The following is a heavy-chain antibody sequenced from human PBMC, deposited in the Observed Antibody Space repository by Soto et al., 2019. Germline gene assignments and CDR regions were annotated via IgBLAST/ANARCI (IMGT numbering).Heavy chain of an antibody. Sequence: GSLRLSCAASGFTFSSYGMHWVRQAPGKGLEWVAVISYDGSNKYYADSVKGRFTISRDNSKNTLYLQMNSLRAEDTAVYYCAKATLIAARSPFDYWGQGTLVTVSS. J-gene: IGHJ4*02. CDR3: AKATLIAARSPFDY. D-gene: IGHD6-6*01. CDR1: GFTFSSYG. CDR2: ISYDGSNK. V-gene: IGHV3-30*18.